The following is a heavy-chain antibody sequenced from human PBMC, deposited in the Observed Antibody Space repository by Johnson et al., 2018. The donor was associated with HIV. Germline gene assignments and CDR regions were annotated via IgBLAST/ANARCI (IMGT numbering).Heavy chain of an antibody. CDR3: AGKEAIDEAFDI. J-gene: IGHJ3*02. D-gene: IGHD2-2*01. Sequence: QVQLVESGGGVVRPGGSLRLSCAASGFTFDTYGMTWVRQAPGKGLEWVAVISYDGSNKYYADSVKGRFTISRDNSKNTLYLQMNSLRAEDTAVYYCAGKEAIDEAFDIWGQGTMVTVSS. CDR1: GFTFDTYG. V-gene: IGHV3-30*03. CDR2: ISYDGSNK.